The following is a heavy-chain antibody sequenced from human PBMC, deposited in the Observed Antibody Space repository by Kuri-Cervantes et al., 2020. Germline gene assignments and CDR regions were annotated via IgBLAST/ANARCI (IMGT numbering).Heavy chain of an antibody. V-gene: IGHV3-53*01. D-gene: IGHD6-6*01. CDR2: IYSGGST. CDR1: EFTVSSNY. J-gene: IGHJ5*02. Sequence: GESLKISCAASEFTVSSNYMSWVRQAPGKGLEWVSVIYSGGSTYYADSVKGRFTISRDNSKNTLYLQMNSLRAEDTAVYYCARGGRTHSAAHWWWFDPWGQGTLVTVSS. CDR3: ARGGRTHSAAHWWWFDP.